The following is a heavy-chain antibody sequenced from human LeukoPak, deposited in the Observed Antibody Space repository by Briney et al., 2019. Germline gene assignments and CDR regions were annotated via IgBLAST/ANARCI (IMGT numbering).Heavy chain of an antibody. V-gene: IGHV1-69*13. CDR2: IIPIFGTA. J-gene: IGHJ4*02. Sequence: ASVKVPCKASGGTFSSYAISWVRQAPGQGLEWMGGIIPIFGTANYAQKFQGRVTITADESTSTAYMELSSLRSEDTAVYYCASFNWDLLYFDYWGQGTLVTVSS. CDR1: GGTFSSYA. D-gene: IGHD7-27*01. CDR3: ASFNWDLLYFDY.